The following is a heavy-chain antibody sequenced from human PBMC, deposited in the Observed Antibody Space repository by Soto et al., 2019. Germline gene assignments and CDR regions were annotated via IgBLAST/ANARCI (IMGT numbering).Heavy chain of an antibody. CDR1: GFTFSSYS. CDR2: ISSSSSYI. CDR3: AGGVALHNWFDP. D-gene: IGHD3-3*01. J-gene: IGHJ5*02. V-gene: IGHV3-21*01. Sequence: GGSLRLSCAASGFTFSSYSMNWVRQAPGKGLEWVSSISSSSSYIYYADSVKGRFTISRDNAKNSLYLQMNSLRAEDTAVYYCAGGVALHNWFDPWGQGTQVTVSS.